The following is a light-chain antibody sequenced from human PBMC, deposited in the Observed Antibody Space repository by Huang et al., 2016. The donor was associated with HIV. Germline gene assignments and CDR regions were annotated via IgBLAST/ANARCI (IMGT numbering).Light chain of an antibody. CDR1: QSLLESNGNNY. Sequence: DIVMTQSPLSLPVTPGEPASISCRSSQSLLESNGNNYLDWYLQKPGQSPQVMIYLGSNRAAGVPDRFSGSGSGTDFTLKISRVEAEDVGVYYCMQALQTPITFGQGTRLEIK. CDR3: MQALQTPIT. V-gene: IGKV2-28*01. CDR2: LGS. J-gene: IGKJ5*01.